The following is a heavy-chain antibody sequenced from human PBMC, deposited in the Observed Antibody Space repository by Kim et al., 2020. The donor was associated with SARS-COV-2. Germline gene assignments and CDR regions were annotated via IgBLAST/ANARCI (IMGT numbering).Heavy chain of an antibody. V-gene: IGHV3-23*01. Sequence: GRLTISRDNSKNTVYVQMNSLRAEDTAVYYCAKDRGGYTSGWYKGGYHFDYWGQGTLVTVSS. J-gene: IGHJ4*02. CDR3: AKDRGGYTSGWYKGGYHFDY. D-gene: IGHD6-19*01.